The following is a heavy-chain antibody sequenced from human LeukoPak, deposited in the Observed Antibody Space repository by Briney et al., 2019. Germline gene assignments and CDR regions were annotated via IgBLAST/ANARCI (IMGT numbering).Heavy chain of an antibody. J-gene: IGHJ3*02. D-gene: IGHD2-2*01. Sequence: GGSLRLSCAASGFTFSSYSMNWVRQAPGKGLEWVSYISSSSTIYYADSVKGRFTISRDNAKTSLYLQMNSLRAEDTAVYYCASGFYCSSTSCPHDAFDIWGQGTMVTVSS. CDR1: GFTFSSYS. V-gene: IGHV3-48*01. CDR2: ISSSSTI. CDR3: ASGFYCSSTSCPHDAFDI.